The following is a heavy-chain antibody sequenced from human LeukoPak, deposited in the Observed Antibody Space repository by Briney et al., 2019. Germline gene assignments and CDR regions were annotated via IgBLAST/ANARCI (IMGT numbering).Heavy chain of an antibody. CDR3: ARDRYSWYDYVWGSYRPDAFDI. CDR1: GYTFTGYY. CDR2: INPNSGGT. V-gene: IGHV1-2*02. Sequence: GASVKVSCKASGYTFTGYYMHWVRQAPGQGLEWMGWINPNSGGTNYAQKFQGRVTMTRDTSISTAYMELSRLRSDDTAVYYCARDRYSWYDYVWGSYRPDAFDISGQGTMVTVSS. D-gene: IGHD3-16*02. J-gene: IGHJ3*02.